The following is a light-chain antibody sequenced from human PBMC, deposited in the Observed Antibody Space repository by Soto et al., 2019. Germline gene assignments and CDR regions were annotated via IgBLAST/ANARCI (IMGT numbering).Light chain of an antibody. V-gene: IGLV1-44*01. CDR2: SDY. J-gene: IGLJ3*02. CDR3: AAWDDYVNGWV. Sequence: QSVLTQPPSASGTPGQRGTISCSGSSSNIGSNNVDWYQQLPGTAPRLLIYSDYKRPSGVPDRFSASKSGTSASLAISGLQSDDEADYICAAWDDYVNGWVFGGGTKVTVL. CDR1: SSNIGSNN.